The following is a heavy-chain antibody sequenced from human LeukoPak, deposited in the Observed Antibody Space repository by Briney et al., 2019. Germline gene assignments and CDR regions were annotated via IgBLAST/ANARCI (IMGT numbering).Heavy chain of an antibody. CDR1: GGSISSYY. Sequence: SETLSLTCTVSGGSISSYYWSWIRQPPGKGLEWIGYIYYSGSTNYNPSLKSRVTISVDTSKNQFSLKLSSVTAADMAVYYCARDGIVVVPAAPPARRYYYYGMDVWGKGTTVTVSS. D-gene: IGHD2-2*01. CDR2: IYYSGST. CDR3: ARDGIVVVPAAPPARRYYYYGMDV. V-gene: IGHV4-59*01. J-gene: IGHJ6*04.